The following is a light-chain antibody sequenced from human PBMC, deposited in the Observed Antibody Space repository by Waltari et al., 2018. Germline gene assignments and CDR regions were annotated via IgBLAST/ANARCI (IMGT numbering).Light chain of an antibody. V-gene: IGKV4-1*01. CDR1: QTVFYSSNNTDC. Sequence: DIVMTQSTDSLAVSLGERATINCKSSQTVFYSSNNTDCLAWYQQKPGTPPKLLIYWASTRESGVPDRFSGSGSGTDFTLTISSLQAEDVAVYYCQQYYSIPITFGQGTRLEI. CDR2: WAS. CDR3: QQYYSIPIT. J-gene: IGKJ5*01.